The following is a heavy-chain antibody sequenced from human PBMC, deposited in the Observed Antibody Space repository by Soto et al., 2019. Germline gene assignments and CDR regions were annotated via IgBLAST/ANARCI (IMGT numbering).Heavy chain of an antibody. CDR3: ARPARECSSPGCAN. CDR2: INQDGSES. V-gene: IGHV3-7*01. CDR1: GLTFSNYW. D-gene: IGHD2-2*01. J-gene: IGHJ4*02. Sequence: EVQLVESGGGLVQPGGSLRLSCVVSGLTFSNYWMSWVRQAPGKGLEWVANINQDGSESYYVDSVKGRFTISRDNAKNSLYQQMTSLRAEDTAVYYCARPARECSSPGCANWGQGTLVTVSS.